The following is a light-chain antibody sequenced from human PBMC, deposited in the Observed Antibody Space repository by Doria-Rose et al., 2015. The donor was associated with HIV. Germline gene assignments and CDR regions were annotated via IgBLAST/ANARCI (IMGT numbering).Light chain of an antibody. CDR3: QQTYSSPPWT. J-gene: IGKJ1*01. CDR2: AAS. V-gene: IGKV1-39*01. Sequence: QSPSSLSASLGDRFTITCRAIQTVSTYLNWFQQEPGKAPKLLIYAASRLQSGVPSRFSGSGSGTDFTLTISGLQPGDFATYYCQQTYSSPPWTFGQGTKDEMK. CDR1: QTVSTY.